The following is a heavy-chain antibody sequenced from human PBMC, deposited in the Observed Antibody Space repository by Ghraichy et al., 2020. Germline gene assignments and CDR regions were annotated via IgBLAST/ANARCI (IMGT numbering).Heavy chain of an antibody. J-gene: IGHJ4*02. Sequence: GGSLRLSCAASGFPFRNYGMHWVRQAPGKGLEWVTFIRYDGSNKYYADSVKGRFTISRDNSRNTVYLQMNSLRADDTAVYYCARDRSGSTLYFWGQGTLVTVSS. CDR3: ARDRSGSTLYF. CDR1: GFPFRNYG. V-gene: IGHV3-30*02. D-gene: IGHD3-22*01. CDR2: IRYDGSNK.